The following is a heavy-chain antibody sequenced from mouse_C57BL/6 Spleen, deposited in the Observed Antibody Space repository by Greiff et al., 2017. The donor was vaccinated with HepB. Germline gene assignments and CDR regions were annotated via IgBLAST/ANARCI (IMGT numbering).Heavy chain of an antibody. Sequence: EVQLVESGGDLVKPGGSLKLSCAASGFTFSSYGMSWVRQTPDKRLEWVATISSGGSYTYYPDSVKGRFTISRDNAKNTLYLQMSSLKSEDTAMYYCASEDPWFAYWGQGTLVTVSA. V-gene: IGHV5-6*01. CDR1: GFTFSSYG. J-gene: IGHJ3*01. CDR2: ISSGGSYT. CDR3: ASEDPWFAY.